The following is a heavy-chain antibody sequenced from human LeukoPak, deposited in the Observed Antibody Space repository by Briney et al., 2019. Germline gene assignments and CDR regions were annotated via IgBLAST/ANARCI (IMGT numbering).Heavy chain of an antibody. J-gene: IGHJ4*02. V-gene: IGHV3-43*02. CDR2: ISADGGST. CDR1: GFMFDDYA. D-gene: IGHD5-24*01. CDR3: AREQFSHTSNYFDN. Sequence: TGGSLRLSCAASGFMFDDYAMHWVRQAPGKGLEWVSLISADGGSTFYADSVKGRFTISRDNNNNSLSLQMNSLTTEDTAFYYCAREQFSHTSNYFDNWGQGLLVTASS.